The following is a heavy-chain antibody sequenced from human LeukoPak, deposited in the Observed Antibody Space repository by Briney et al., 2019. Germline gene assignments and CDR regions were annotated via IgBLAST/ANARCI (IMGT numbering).Heavy chain of an antibody. D-gene: IGHD3-10*01. J-gene: IGHJ4*02. V-gene: IGHV3-30*02. Sequence: HPGGSLRLSCAASGFTFSSYGMHWVRQAPGKGLEWVAFIRYDGSDKYYADSVKGRFTISRDNSKNTLYLQMNSLRAEDTAAYYCANLPIRGSGGYYTDYWGQGTLVTVSS. CDR3: ANLPIRGSGGYYTDY. CDR1: GFTFSSYG. CDR2: IRYDGSDK.